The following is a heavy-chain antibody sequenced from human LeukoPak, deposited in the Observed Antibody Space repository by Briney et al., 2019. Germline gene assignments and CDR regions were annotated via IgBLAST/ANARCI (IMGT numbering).Heavy chain of an antibody. CDR2: INQDGSEK. J-gene: IGHJ3*02. D-gene: IGHD5-18*01. CDR3: ARDRGWIQHDI. CDR1: GLTFSRVW. Sequence: PGGSLRLSCAASGLTFSRVWMSWVRQAPGKGLQWVANINQDGSEKHYVDSVKGRFTISRDNAKNSLFLQMNSLRAEDTAVYYCARDRGWIQHDIWGQGTMVTVSS. V-gene: IGHV3-7*01.